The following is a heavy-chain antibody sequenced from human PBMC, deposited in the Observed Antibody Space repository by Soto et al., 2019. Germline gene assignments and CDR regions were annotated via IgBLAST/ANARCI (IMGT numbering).Heavy chain of an antibody. CDR1: GGSFSGYY. J-gene: IGHJ6*02. CDR2: INHSGST. CDR3: ARGLGVSSSWYLYYYGMDV. D-gene: IGHD6-13*01. V-gene: IGHV4-34*01. Sequence: PSETLSLTCAVYGGSFSGYYWSWIRQPPGKGLEWIGEINHSGSTNYNPSLKSRVTISVDTSKSQFSLKLSSVTAADTAVYYCARGLGVSSSWYLYYYGMDVWGQGTTVTVSS.